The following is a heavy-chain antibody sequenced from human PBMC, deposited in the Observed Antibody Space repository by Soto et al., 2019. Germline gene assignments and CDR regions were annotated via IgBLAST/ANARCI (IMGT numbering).Heavy chain of an antibody. J-gene: IGHJ5*02. V-gene: IGHV1-18*01. CDR2: ISAYNGNT. CDR1: GYTFTSYG. CDR3: ARGGADYGDEGGWFDP. Sequence: QVQLVQSGAEVKKPGASVKVSCKASGYTFTSYGISWVRQAPGQGLEWMGWISAYNGNTNYAQKLQGRVTMTTDTSTSTAYRELRSLRSDDTAVDYGARGGADYGDEGGWFDPWGQGTLVTVSS. D-gene: IGHD4-17*01.